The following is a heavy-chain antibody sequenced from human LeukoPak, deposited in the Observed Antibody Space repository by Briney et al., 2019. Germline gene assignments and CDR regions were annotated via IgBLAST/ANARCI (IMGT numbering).Heavy chain of an antibody. CDR1: GFTFSSYA. CDR3: AKNPEYTYANY. V-gene: IGHV3-23*01. J-gene: IGHJ4*02. Sequence: PGGSLILSCAASGFTFSSYAMSWVRQAPGKGLEWVSAISGSGGGTYYADSVKGRFTISRDNSKNTLYLQMNSLRAEDTAVYYCAKNPEYTYANYWGQGTLVTVSS. D-gene: IGHD5-18*01. CDR2: ISGSGGGT.